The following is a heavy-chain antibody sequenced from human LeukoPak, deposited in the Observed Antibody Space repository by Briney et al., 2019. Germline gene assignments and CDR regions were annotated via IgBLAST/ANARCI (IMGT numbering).Heavy chain of an antibody. D-gene: IGHD4-17*01. J-gene: IGHJ4*02. CDR2: IYTSGST. CDR1: GGSISSYY. CDR3: ARTTVTTSPFDY. Sequence: SETLSLTCTVSGGSISSYYWSWIRQPAGKGLEWIGRIYTSGSTNYSPSLKSRVTMSVDTSKNQFSLKLSSVTAADTAVYYCARTTVTTSPFDYWGQGTLVTVSS. V-gene: IGHV4-4*07.